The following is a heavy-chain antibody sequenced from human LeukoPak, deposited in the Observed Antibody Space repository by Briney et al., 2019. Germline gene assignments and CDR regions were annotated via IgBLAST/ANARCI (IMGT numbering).Heavy chain of an antibody. V-gene: IGHV4-34*01. D-gene: IGHD2-2*01. Sequence: SETLSLTRAVYGGSFSGYYWSWIRQPPGKGLEWIGEINHSGSTNYNPSLKSRVTISVDTSKNQFSLKLSSVTAADTAVYYCARTLAMRNWFDPWGQGTLVTVSS. CDR2: INHSGST. J-gene: IGHJ5*02. CDR3: ARTLAMRNWFDP. CDR1: GGSFSGYY.